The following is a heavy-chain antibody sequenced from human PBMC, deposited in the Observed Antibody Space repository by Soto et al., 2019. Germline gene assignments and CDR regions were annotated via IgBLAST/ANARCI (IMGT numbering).Heavy chain of an antibody. CDR3: ARAFELELLWLDP. D-gene: IGHD1-7*01. Sequence: SETLSLTCTVSGGSISSGDYYWSWIRQPPGKGLEWSGYIYYSGSTYYNPSLKSRVTISVDTSKNQFSLKLSSVTAADTAVYYCARAFELELLWLDPWGQGTLVTAPQ. CDR2: IYYSGST. V-gene: IGHV4-30-4*01. CDR1: GGSISSGDYY. J-gene: IGHJ5*02.